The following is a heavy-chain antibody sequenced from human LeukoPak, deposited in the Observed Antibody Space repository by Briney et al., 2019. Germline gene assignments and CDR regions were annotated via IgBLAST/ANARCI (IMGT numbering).Heavy chain of an antibody. Sequence: GGSLRLSCAASGFTSDDYATHWVRQAPGEGLGWVSLISWDGGSTYYADSVKGRFTISRDNSKNSLYLQMNSLRAEDTALYYCAKAVYGGIDDAFDIWGQGTMVTVSS. CDR2: ISWDGGST. CDR3: AKAVYGGIDDAFDI. V-gene: IGHV3-43D*03. CDR1: GFTSDDYA. J-gene: IGHJ3*02. D-gene: IGHD4-23*01.